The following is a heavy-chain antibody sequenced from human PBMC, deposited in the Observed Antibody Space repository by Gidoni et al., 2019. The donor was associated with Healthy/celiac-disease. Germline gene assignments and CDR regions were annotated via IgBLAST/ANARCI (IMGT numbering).Heavy chain of an antibody. Sequence: QVQLQQRGAGLLKPSETLSLTCAVYGGSFSGYYVSWIRQPPGKGLEWIGEINHSGSTNYNPSLKSRVTISVDTSKNQFSLKLSSVTAADTAVYYCARNLAVAGKRRGYFDYWGQGTLVTVSS. J-gene: IGHJ4*02. CDR2: INHSGST. CDR1: GGSFSGYY. V-gene: IGHV4-34*01. CDR3: ARNLAVAGKRRGYFDY. D-gene: IGHD6-19*01.